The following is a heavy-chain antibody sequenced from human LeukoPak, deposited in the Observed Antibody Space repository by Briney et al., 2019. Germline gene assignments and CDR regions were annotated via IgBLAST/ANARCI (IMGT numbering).Heavy chain of an antibody. Sequence: ASVKVSCKASGYTFTGYYMHWVRQAPGQGLEWMGWINPSSGGTNYAQKFQGRVTMTRDTSISTAYMELSRLRSDDTAVYYCALPGGYSSSAFDYWGQGTLVTVSS. V-gene: IGHV1-2*02. CDR3: ALPGGYSSSAFDY. CDR1: GYTFTGYY. J-gene: IGHJ4*02. CDR2: INPSSGGT. D-gene: IGHD6-6*01.